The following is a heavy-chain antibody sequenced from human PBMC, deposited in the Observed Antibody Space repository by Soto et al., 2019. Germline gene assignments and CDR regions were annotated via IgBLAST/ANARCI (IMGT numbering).Heavy chain of an antibody. D-gene: IGHD5-12*01. CDR1: GGSISSYY. V-gene: IGHV4-59*01. CDR2: IYYSGST. CDR3: ARVGGYSGYDFDY. Sequence: PSETLSLTCTVSGGSISSYYWSWIRQPPGKGLEWIGYIYYSGSTNYNPSLKSRVTISVDTSKNQFSLKLSSVTAADTAVYYCARVGGYSGYDFDYCGQGSLVTVSS. J-gene: IGHJ4*02.